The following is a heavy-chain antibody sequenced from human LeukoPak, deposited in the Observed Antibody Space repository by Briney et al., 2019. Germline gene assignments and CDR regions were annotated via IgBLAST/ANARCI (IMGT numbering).Heavy chain of an antibody. CDR1: GGSISSYY. D-gene: IGHD3-22*01. CDR2: IYYSGST. Sequence: SETLSLTCTVSGGSISSYYWSWIRQPPGKGLEWIGYIYYSGSTYYNPSLQSRVTISVDTSKNQFSLKLSSVTAADTAVYYCARLSAVVRGGFDYWGQGTLVTVSS. J-gene: IGHJ4*02. V-gene: IGHV4-59*08. CDR3: ARLSAVVRGGFDY.